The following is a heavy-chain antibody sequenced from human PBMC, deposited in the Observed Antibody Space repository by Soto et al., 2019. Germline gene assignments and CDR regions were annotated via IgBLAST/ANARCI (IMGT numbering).Heavy chain of an antibody. Sequence: PSETLSLSYTVSSGSISSTIYSWDWIRQPPGKGLEWIGSIFYSGSTYYNPSLKSRVTISVDTSKNQFSLKLNSVTAADTAVYYCASVVTAFGGVNYWGQGTLVTVSS. V-gene: IGHV4-39*01. J-gene: IGHJ4*02. D-gene: IGHD2-21*02. CDR2: IFYSGST. CDR3: ASVVTAFGGVNY. CDR1: SGSISSTIYS.